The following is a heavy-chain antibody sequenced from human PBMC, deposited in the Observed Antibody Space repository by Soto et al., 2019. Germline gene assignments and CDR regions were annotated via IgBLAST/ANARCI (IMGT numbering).Heavy chain of an antibody. D-gene: IGHD1-26*01. Sequence: EVQLSESGGRLGQPGGSLRLSCAASGFTFTNYAMTWVRQSPGKGLQWVSGISATGGLKYYADSVQGRFTISRDNSKNTLYLQMDNPRDEATAIYYCAREVGAPSAWLDSWGQGTQVTVSS. CDR2: ISATGGLK. J-gene: IGHJ5*01. V-gene: IGHV3-23*01. CDR1: GFTFTNYA. CDR3: AREVGAPSAWLDS.